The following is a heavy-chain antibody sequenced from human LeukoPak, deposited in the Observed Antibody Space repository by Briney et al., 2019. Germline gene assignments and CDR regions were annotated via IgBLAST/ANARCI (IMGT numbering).Heavy chain of an antibody. Sequence: ASVKVSFTASGYTFTTYGISWVRQAPGQGLEWMGWISAYSGNTKYAQKFQGRVIMTTDTSTSTAYMELRSLRSDDTAVYYCARGARNYYDSSSVDPWGQGTLVTVSS. CDR2: ISAYSGNT. CDR1: GYTFTTYG. J-gene: IGHJ5*02. V-gene: IGHV1-18*01. D-gene: IGHD3-22*01. CDR3: ARGARNYYDSSSVDP.